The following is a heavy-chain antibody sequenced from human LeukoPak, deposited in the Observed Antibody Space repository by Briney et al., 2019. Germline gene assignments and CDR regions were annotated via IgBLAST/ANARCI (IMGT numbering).Heavy chain of an antibody. V-gene: IGHV3-30*18. CDR2: ISYDGSNK. CDR3: AKDLSSSWYPNLSYYYYGMDG. CDR1: GFTFSSYG. D-gene: IGHD6-13*01. J-gene: IGHJ6*02. Sequence: GGSLRLSCAASGFTFSSYGMHWVRQAPGKGLEWVAVISYDGSNKYYADSVKGRFTISRDNSKNTLYLQMNSLRAEDTAVYYCAKDLSSSWYPNLSYYYYGMDGWGQGTTGTVSS.